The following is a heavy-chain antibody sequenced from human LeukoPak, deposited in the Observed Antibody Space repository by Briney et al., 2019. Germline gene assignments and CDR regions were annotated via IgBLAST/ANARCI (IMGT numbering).Heavy chain of an antibody. CDR1: GGSVTSTNY. V-gene: IGHV4-4*02. CDR3: ARKIAVAGTWWFDP. D-gene: IGHD6-19*01. CDR2: VNLQGFT. J-gene: IGHJ5*02. Sequence: SETLSLTCGVSGGSVTSTNYWTWVRQPPGKGLEWIGEVNLQGFTNYNPSLMGRVAISVDTFENHISLQLTSVTAADTAVYYCARKIAVAGTWWFDPWGQGTLVTVSS.